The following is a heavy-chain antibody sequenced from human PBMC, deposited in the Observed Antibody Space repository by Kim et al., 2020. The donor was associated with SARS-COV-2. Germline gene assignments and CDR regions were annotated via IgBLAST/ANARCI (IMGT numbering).Heavy chain of an antibody. CDR2: VYYSGGT. Sequence: SETLSLTCTVSGGSMNNYYWNWIRQPPGQGLEWIGFVYYSGGTTYNPSLNSRVSISVDTSKNQFSLRLNSVTAADTAIYYCARDVSAGGTYFIDPWGQGTLVTVSS. CDR3: ARDVSAGGTYFIDP. CDR1: GGSMNNYY. J-gene: IGHJ5*02. V-gene: IGHV4-59*13. D-gene: IGHD3-9*01.